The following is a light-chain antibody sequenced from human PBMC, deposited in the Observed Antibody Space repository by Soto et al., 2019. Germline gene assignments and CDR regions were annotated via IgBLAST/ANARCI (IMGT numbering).Light chain of an antibody. CDR3: QQRSDWPPFT. V-gene: IGKV3-11*01. CDR1: QSVSSY. Sequence: EIVLTQSPATLSLSPGERATLSCRASQSVSSYFAWYQQKPGQAPRLRIYDASNRATGIPARFSGSGSGTDFTLTISSLEPEDFAVYYCQQRSDWPPFTFGPGTKVDIK. CDR2: DAS. J-gene: IGKJ3*01.